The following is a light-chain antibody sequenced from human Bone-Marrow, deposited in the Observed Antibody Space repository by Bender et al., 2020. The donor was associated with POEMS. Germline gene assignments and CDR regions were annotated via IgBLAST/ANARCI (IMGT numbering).Light chain of an antibody. CDR1: RSNIGGGYD. V-gene: IGLV1-50*01. J-gene: IGLJ1*01. CDR3: ATWDDSLSGHV. CDR2: GNN. Sequence: QSVLTQPPSVSGAPGQKVTISCTGGRSNIGGGYDVHWYQHLPDTAPKLLIYGNNIRPSGVPDRFSGSKSGTSASLAISGLRSEDEADYYCATWDDSLSGHVFGTGTKVTVL.